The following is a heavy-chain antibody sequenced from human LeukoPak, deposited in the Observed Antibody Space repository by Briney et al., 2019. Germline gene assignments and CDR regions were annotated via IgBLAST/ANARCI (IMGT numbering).Heavy chain of an antibody. CDR1: GFTFDSYA. Sequence: GGSLRLSCAASGFTFDSYAMSWVRQAPRKGLEWVSAVSRFGGTTYYADSAKGRFTISRDNSNNAVDLQMNSLRAEDTAIYYCVKDQWELHGSFDYWGQGTLVSVSS. CDR3: VKDQWELHGSFDY. CDR2: VSRFGGTT. V-gene: IGHV3-23*01. J-gene: IGHJ4*02. D-gene: IGHD1-26*01.